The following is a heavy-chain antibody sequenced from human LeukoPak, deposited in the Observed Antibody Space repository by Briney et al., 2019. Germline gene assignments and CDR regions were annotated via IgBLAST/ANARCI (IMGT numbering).Heavy chain of an antibody. CDR1: GYSISSGYY. D-gene: IGHD3-3*01. V-gene: IGHV4-38-2*02. Sequence: SETLSLTCTVSGYSISSGYYWGWIRQPPGKGLEWIGSIYHSRSTYYNPSLKSRFTISVDTSKNHFSLKLSSVTAAATAVYYCARETSDFWSGYSLGDVWGKGTTVTVSS. J-gene: IGHJ6*04. CDR2: IYHSRST. CDR3: ARETSDFWSGYSLGDV.